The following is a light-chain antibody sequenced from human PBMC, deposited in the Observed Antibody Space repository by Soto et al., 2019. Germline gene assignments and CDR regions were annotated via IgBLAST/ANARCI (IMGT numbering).Light chain of an antibody. CDR1: SNHIGADYD. CDR2: GNS. V-gene: IGLV1-40*01. CDR3: QSYDSSLSAVV. J-gene: IGLJ3*02. Sequence: QYVLTQPPSVSGAPGQRVTISCTGSSNHIGADYDVHWYQQLPGTAPKLLIYGNSNRPSGVPDRFSGSKSGTSASLAITGLQAEDEADYYCQSYDSSLSAVVFGGGTKLTVL.